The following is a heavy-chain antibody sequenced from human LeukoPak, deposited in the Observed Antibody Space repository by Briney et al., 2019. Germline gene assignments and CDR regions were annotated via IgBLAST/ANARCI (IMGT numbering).Heavy chain of an antibody. Sequence: SETLSLTCTVSGGSISSYYWSWIRQPPGKGLEWIGYIYYSGSTNYNPSLKSRVTISVDTSKNQFSLKLSSVTAADTAVYYCARGGFVVVPAAVYGMDVWGQGTTVTVSS. CDR1: GGSISSYY. J-gene: IGHJ6*02. V-gene: IGHV4-59*12. CDR2: IYYSGST. D-gene: IGHD2-2*01. CDR3: ARGGFVVVPAAVYGMDV.